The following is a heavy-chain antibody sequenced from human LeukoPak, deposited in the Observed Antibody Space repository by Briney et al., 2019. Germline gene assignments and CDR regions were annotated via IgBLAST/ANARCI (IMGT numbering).Heavy chain of an antibody. CDR3: ASAVAAPQPSFDY. Sequence: ASVKVSCKASGYTFTSYGISWVRQAPGQGLEWMGWINTNTGNPTYAQGFTGRFVFSLDTSVSTAYLQISSLKAEDTAVYYCASAVAAPQPSFDYWGQGTLVTVSS. J-gene: IGHJ4*02. CDR2: INTNTGNP. V-gene: IGHV7-4-1*02. CDR1: GYTFTSYG. D-gene: IGHD6-6*01.